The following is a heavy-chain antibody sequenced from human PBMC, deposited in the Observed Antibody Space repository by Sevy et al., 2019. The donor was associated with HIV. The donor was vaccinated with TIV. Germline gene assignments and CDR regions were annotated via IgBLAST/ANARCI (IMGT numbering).Heavy chain of an antibody. D-gene: IGHD3-16*01. J-gene: IGHJ4*02. Sequence: GGSLRLSCAASGFTFSTYWMTWVRQAPRKGLEWVANIKQDGTDTNYVDSVRGRFTISRDNGRNLLYLHMNSLRAEDTAVYFCARELADWGSFHYSSWGRGVLVTVSS. CDR2: IKQDGTDT. CDR1: GFTFSTYW. CDR3: ARELADWGSFHYSS. V-gene: IGHV3-7*01.